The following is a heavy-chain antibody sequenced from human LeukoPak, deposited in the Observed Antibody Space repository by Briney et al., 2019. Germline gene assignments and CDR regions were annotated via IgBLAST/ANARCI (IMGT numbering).Heavy chain of an antibody. D-gene: IGHD2-2*01. V-gene: IGHV3-23*01. CDR3: AKEGCSSTSCYEEY. Sequence: GGSLRLSCEASGFTFSTYAMSWVRQVPGKGLEWVSAISAGRGGTYYADSVKGRFTISRDNSKSTVYLQMNSLRAEDTAVYYCAKEGCSSTSCYEEYWGQGTPVTVSS. CDR2: ISAGRGGT. CDR1: GFTFSTYA. J-gene: IGHJ4*02.